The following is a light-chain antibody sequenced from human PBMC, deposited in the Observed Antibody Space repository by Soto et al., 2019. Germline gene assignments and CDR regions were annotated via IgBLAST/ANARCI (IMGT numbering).Light chain of an antibody. J-gene: IGKJ3*01. Sequence: DIQMTQSPSSLSASIGDRVTITFRASQDIRNSLAWYQHRPGKIPNLLIYAASTLQSGVPSRFSGRGSGTDFTLTISSLQPEDVATYYCQKYISAPYTFGPGTKVDIK. CDR2: AAS. CDR1: QDIRNS. CDR3: QKYISAPYT. V-gene: IGKV1-27*01.